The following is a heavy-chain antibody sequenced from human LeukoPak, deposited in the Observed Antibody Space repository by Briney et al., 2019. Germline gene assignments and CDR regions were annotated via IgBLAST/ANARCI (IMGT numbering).Heavy chain of an antibody. V-gene: IGHV1-69*05. CDR3: ARAGPIDYHGSGRYYNWFDP. D-gene: IGHD3-10*01. Sequence: ASVKASCKASGGTFSSYAISWVRQAPGQGLEWMGGIIPIFGTANYAQKFQGRVTITTDESTSTAYMELSSLRSEDTAVYYCARAGPIDYHGSGRYYNWFDPWGQGTLVTVSS. J-gene: IGHJ5*02. CDR1: GGTFSSYA. CDR2: IIPIFGTA.